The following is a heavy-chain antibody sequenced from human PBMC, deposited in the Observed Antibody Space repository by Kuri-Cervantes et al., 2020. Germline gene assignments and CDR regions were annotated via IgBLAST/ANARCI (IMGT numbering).Heavy chain of an antibody. D-gene: IGHD6-19*01. Sequence: GESLKISCAASGFTFSSYGMHWVRQAPGKGLEWVAVIWYDGSNKYYADSVKGRFTLSRDNSKNTLYLQMNSLRAEDTAVYYCARVASIAVAPGGWYFDLWGRGTLVTVSS. CDR2: IWYDGSNK. CDR3: ARVASIAVAPGGWYFDL. CDR1: GFTFSSYG. V-gene: IGHV3-33*01. J-gene: IGHJ2*01.